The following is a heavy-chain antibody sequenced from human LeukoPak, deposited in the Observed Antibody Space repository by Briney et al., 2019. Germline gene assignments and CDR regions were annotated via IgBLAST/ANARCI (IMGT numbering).Heavy chain of an antibody. CDR3: VADPYYDRSGPPRWFDP. CDR2: IIPIVGST. J-gene: IGHJ5*02. Sequence: SVKVSCKTSGDTFSSYGISWVRQAPGQGPEWMGRIIPIVGSTNYAEKLQGRVTITADKSTSTVYMELSSLRSEDTAVYYCVADPYYDRSGPPRWFDPWGQGTLVTVSA. CDR1: GDTFSSYG. D-gene: IGHD3-22*01. V-gene: IGHV1-69*04.